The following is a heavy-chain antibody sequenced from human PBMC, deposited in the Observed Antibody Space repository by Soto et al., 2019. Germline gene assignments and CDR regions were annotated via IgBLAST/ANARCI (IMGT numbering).Heavy chain of an antibody. CDR3: ARAPGYCSSTSCHNFDY. CDR1: GGSFSGYY. J-gene: IGHJ4*02. Sequence: SETLSLTCAVYGGSFSGYYWSWIRQHPGKGLEWIGEINHSGSTNYNPSLKSRVTISVDTSKNQFSLKLSSVTAADTAVYYCARAPGYCSSTSCHNFDYWGQGTLVTVSS. CDR2: INHSGST. V-gene: IGHV4-34*01. D-gene: IGHD2-2*02.